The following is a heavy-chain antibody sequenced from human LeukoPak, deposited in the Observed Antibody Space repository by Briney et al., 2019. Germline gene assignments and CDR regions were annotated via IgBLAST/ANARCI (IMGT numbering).Heavy chain of an antibody. CDR3: ARDVDTAMVSLPPYNWFDP. D-gene: IGHD5-18*01. CDR1: GGSISSYY. CDR2: IYTSGST. Sequence: SETLSLTCTVSGGSISSYYWSWNRQPPGKGLEWIGRIYTSGSTNYNPSLKSRVTMSVDASKNQFSLKLSSVTAADTAVYYCARDVDTAMVSLPPYNWFDPWGQGTLVTVSS. V-gene: IGHV4-4*07. J-gene: IGHJ5*02.